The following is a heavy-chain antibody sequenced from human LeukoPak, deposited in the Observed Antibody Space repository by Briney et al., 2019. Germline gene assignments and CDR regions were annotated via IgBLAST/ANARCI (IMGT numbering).Heavy chain of an antibody. V-gene: IGHV3-7*01. J-gene: IGHJ4*02. CDR2: IKQDGSEK. CDR3: ARVRYSDY. D-gene: IGHD1-26*01. CDR1: GFTFSSHW. Sequence: GGSLRLSCAASGFTFSSHWMSWVRQAPGKGLERVANIKQDGSEKYYVDSVKGRFTISRDNAKNSLYLQMNSLRAEDTAVYYCARVRYSDYWGQGTLVTVSS.